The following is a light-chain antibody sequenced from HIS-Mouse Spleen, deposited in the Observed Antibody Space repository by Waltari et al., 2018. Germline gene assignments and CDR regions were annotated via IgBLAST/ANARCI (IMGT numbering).Light chain of an antibody. CDR2: KGS. CDR1: ALPKQY. V-gene: IGLV3-25*03. Sequence: SYELTQPPSVSVSPGQTARITCSGDALPKQYAYWYQQKPGQAPVLVIYKGSERPYGIPERFSGSSSGTTVTLTISGVQAEDEADYYCQSADSSGTWVFGGGTKLTVL. J-gene: IGLJ3*02. CDR3: QSADSSGTWV.